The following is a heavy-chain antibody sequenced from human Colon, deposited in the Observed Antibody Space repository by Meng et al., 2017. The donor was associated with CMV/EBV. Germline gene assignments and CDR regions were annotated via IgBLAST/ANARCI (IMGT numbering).Heavy chain of an antibody. V-gene: IGHV4-59*01. D-gene: IGHD3-16*02. CDR2: IYYSGST. CDR1: GDSINDYY. Sequence: GSLRLSCTVSGDSINDYYWSWIRQSPGKGLEWIGYIYYSGSTHYNPSLEGRVDISIDTSRKHFSLKMTSVTAADTATYYCARDNGDYYYGMDVWGQGTTVTVS. CDR3: ARDNGDYYYGMDV. J-gene: IGHJ6*02.